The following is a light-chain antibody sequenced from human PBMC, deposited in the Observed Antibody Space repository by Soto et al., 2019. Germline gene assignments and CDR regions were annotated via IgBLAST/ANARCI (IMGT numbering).Light chain of an antibody. CDR1: QGIHNF. Sequence: DIQLTQSPSSLSAFVADRVSIACLASQGIHNFLAWYQHKPGKAPKLLIFGASTLHSGVPSRFSGSGSGTDFTLTISNLQPEDVATYYCQKYDMAPPATVGQGTKVDIK. J-gene: IGKJ1*01. V-gene: IGKV1-27*01. CDR2: GAS. CDR3: QKYDMAPPAT.